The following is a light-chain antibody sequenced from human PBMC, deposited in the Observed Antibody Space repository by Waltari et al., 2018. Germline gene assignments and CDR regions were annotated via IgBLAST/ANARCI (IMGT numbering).Light chain of an antibody. J-gene: IGLJ2*01. CDR1: SSHIGGSNY. CDR3: SSYSGTNNPVV. V-gene: IGLV2-8*01. Sequence: SALTQPPSASGSPGQSVTLSCTGTSSHIGGSNYVSWYQQHPGKAPKLMIYEVFKRPSGVPDRFSGSKSGNTASLTVSGLQAEDEADFYCSSYSGTNNPVVFGGGTRLTVL. CDR2: EVF.